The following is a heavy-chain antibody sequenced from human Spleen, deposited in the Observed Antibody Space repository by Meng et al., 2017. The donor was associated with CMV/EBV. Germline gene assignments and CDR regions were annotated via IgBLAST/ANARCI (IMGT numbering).Heavy chain of an antibody. D-gene: IGHD6-6*01. V-gene: IGHV1-46*01. CDR3: ARELRIGAREWYGAFDI. J-gene: IGHJ3*02. CDR1: GYSFTHYY. CDR2: INPSGDGT. Sequence: ASVKVSCKASGYSFTHYYIHWVRQAPGQGLEWMGIINPSGDGTIYGQKFQGRVTVTRDTSTSTVYMDLSSLRSEDTAVYYCARELRIGAREWYGAFDIWGQGTMVTVSS.